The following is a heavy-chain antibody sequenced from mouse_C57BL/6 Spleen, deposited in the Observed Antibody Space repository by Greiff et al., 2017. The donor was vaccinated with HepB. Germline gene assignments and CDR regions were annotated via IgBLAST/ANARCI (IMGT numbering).Heavy chain of an antibody. D-gene: IGHD1-1*01. CDR1: GYTFTSYW. V-gene: IGHV1-69*01. J-gene: IGHJ4*01. CDR3: ARKKVATDYAMDY. Sequence: QVQLQQPGAELVMPGASVKLSCKASGYTFTSYWMHWVKQRPGQGLEWIGEIDPSDSYTNYNQKFKGKSTLTVDKSSSTAYMQLSSLTSEDSAVYDCARKKVATDYAMDYWGQGTSVTVSS. CDR2: IDPSDSYT.